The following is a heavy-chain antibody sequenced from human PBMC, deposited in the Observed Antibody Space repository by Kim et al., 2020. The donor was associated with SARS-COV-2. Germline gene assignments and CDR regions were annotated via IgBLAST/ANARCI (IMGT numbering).Heavy chain of an antibody. CDR2: ISGSGGST. CDR3: AKDLWVGSSWYGGDY. Sequence: GGSLRLSCAASGFTFSSYAMSWVRQAPGKGLEWVSAISGSGGSTYYADSVKGRFTISRDNSKNTLYLQMNSLRAEDTAIYYCAKDLWVGSSWYGGDYWGQGTLVTVSS. V-gene: IGHV3-23*01. CDR1: GFTFSSYA. J-gene: IGHJ4*02. D-gene: IGHD6-13*01.